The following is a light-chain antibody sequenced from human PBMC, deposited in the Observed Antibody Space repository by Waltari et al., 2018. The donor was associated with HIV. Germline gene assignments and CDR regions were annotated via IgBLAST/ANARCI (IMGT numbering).Light chain of an antibody. J-gene: IGKJ4*01. CDR1: QSLLHSNGYNY. CDR3: MQALQTPLT. CDR2: LGS. Sequence: DIVMTQSPFSLPVTPGEPASISCRSSQSLLHSNGYNYLDWYVQKPGQSPQLLSFLGSDRASGVPDRFSGSGSGTDFTLKISRVEAEDVGIYYCMQALQTPLTFGGGTKVEIK. V-gene: IGKV2-28*01.